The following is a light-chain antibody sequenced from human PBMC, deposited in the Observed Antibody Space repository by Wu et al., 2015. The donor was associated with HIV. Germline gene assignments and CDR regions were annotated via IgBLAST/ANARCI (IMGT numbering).Light chain of an antibody. CDR1: QSVGSN. CDR3: QQYITWPLT. V-gene: IGKV3-15*01. Sequence: EKVMTQSPATLSVSLGERATLSCRASQSVGSNLAWYQQKPGQAPRLLIYGAFTRATGIPARFSGSGSGTEFTLTITSMESEDFAVYYCQQYITWPLTFGGRDQGGDQT. CDR2: GAF. J-gene: IGKJ4*01.